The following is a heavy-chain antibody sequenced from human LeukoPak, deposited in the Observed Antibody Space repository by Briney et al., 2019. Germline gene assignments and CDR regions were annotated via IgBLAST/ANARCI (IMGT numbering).Heavy chain of an antibody. J-gene: IGHJ3*01. V-gene: IGHV3-7*01. CDR3: ARGDYFDRAFDV. Sequence: GGSLRLSCAASGFTFSSYWMSWVRQAPGKGLEWVANIKQDGSEKYYVDSVKGRFTISRDNAKNSLYLQMSSLRVEDSAVYYCARGDYFDRAFDVWGQGTMVTVS. CDR2: IKQDGSEK. D-gene: IGHD3-22*01. CDR1: GFTFSSYW.